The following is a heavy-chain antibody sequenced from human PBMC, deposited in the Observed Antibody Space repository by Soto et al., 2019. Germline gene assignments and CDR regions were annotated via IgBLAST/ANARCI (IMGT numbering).Heavy chain of an antibody. Sequence: PXGSLRLSCVASEVTFASYDMDWVRQAPGKGLEWVSLITSGGGGSNYADSVKGRFTISRDNSKNTLYLQMNSLRAEDTAIYNCVKEGRDWNSRGSFDLWGRGTMVTVSS. J-gene: IGHJ3*01. CDR2: ITSGGGGS. CDR1: EVTFASYD. D-gene: IGHD1-1*01. V-gene: IGHV3-23*01. CDR3: VKEGRDWNSRGSFDL.